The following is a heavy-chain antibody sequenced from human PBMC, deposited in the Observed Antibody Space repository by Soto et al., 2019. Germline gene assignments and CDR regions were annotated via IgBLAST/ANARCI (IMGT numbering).Heavy chain of an antibody. CDR3: ATDPDYYDSSGYYPYYFDY. Sequence: SVKVSCKASGGTFSSCAISWVRQAPGQGLEWMGGIIPIFGTANYAQKFQGRVTITADESTSTAYMELSSLRSEDTAVYYCATDPDYYDSSGYYPYYFDYWGQGTLVTVSS. CDR2: IIPIFGTA. V-gene: IGHV1-69*13. D-gene: IGHD3-22*01. J-gene: IGHJ4*02. CDR1: GGTFSSCA.